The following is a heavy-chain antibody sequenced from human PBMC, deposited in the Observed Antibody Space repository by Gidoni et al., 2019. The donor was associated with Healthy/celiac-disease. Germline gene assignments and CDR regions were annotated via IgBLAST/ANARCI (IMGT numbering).Heavy chain of an antibody. CDR1: GGTSSYA. CDR3: ARAQWPGWIGIDY. Sequence: QVQLVQSGAEVKKPGSSVKVSCKASGGTSSYAISWVRQAPGQGLEWMGRIIPILGIANYAQKFQGRVTITADKSTSTAYMELSSLRSEDTAVYYCARAQWPGWIGIDYWGQGTLVTVSS. CDR2: IIPILGIA. J-gene: IGHJ4*02. V-gene: IGHV1-69*04. D-gene: IGHD6-19*01.